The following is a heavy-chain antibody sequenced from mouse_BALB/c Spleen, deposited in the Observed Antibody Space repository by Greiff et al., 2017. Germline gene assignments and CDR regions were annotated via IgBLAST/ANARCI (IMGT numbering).Heavy chain of an antibody. CDR3: ARGGYSYYYAMDY. Sequence: EVKVVESGGGLVQPGGSRKLSCAASGFTFSSFGMHWVRQAPEKGLEWVAYISSGSSTIYYADTVKGRFTISRDNPKNTLFLQMTSLRSEDTAMYYCARGGYSYYYAMDYWGQGTSVTVSS. J-gene: IGHJ4*01. CDR2: ISSGSSTI. D-gene: IGHD2-3*01. CDR1: GFTFSSFG. V-gene: IGHV5-17*02.